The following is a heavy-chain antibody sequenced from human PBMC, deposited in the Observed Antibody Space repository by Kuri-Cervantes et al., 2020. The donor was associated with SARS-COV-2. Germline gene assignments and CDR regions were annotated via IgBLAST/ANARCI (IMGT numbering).Heavy chain of an antibody. V-gene: IGHV4-38-2*01. J-gene: IGHJ3*02. Sequence: SETLSLTCAVPGYSISSGYYGGWIRQPPGKGLGWIGSIYYSGSTYYNPSLKSRVTISVDTSKNQFSLKLSSVTAADTAVYYCARLYSSSWCAFDIWGQGTMVTVSS. CDR1: GYSISSGYY. CDR3: ARLYSSSWCAFDI. CDR2: IYYSGST. D-gene: IGHD6-13*01.